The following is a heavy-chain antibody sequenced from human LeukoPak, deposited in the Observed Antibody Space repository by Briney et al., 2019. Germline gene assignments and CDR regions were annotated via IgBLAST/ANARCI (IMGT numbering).Heavy chain of an antibody. CDR3: AKNATSGFFSD. D-gene: IGHD2-2*01. Sequence: SETLSLTCTVSGHSISNTFYWGWIRQSPGKGLEWIGSIHHSGNRFESGSTHYNPSLRSRVTVSADTSKNQFSLRLTSVTAADTAVSFCAKNATSGFFSDWGQGVLVTVSS. CDR2: IHHSGNRFESGST. J-gene: IGHJ1*01. CDR1: GHSISNTFY. V-gene: IGHV4-28*01.